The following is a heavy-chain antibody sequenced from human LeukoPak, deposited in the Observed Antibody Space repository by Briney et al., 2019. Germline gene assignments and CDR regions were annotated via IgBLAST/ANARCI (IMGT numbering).Heavy chain of an antibody. J-gene: IGHJ4*02. D-gene: IGHD1-7*01. CDR1: GFIFSSYG. V-gene: IGHV3-30*02. CDR2: IGYDGSNK. CDR3: VKRNSFYLDY. Sequence: PGGSLRLSCAVSGFIFSSYGMHWVRQAPGKGLEWGAFIGYDGSNKYYADSVKGRFTVSRDNSKNTLYLEMNSLRGEDTAVYYCVKRNSFYLDYWGQGTLVTVSS.